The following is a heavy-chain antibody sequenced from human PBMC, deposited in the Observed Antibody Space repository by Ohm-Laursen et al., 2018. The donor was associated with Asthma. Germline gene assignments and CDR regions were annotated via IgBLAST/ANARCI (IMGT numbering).Heavy chain of an antibody. V-gene: IGHV2-5*02. CDR2: FYWDDEK. D-gene: IGHD2-15*01. J-gene: IGHJ4*02. CDR1: GFSLSTSGGG. Sequence: TQTLTLTCTFSGFSLSTSGGGEGWIRQPPEKALEWLALFYWDDEKRYSPSLKSRLTITKDTSKNQVVLTMTNMDPVDTATYYCARTTWGYCSGGSCYSFDYWGQGTLVTVSS. CDR3: ARTTWGYCSGGSCYSFDY.